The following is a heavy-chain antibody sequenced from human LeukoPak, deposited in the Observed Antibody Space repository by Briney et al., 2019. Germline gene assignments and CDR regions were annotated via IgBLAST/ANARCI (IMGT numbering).Heavy chain of an antibody. CDR1: GFTFSSYA. V-gene: IGHV3-23*01. J-gene: IGHJ1*01. CDR2: ISGSGGST. CDR3: AEEIGYSSSWSGYFQH. D-gene: IGHD6-13*01. Sequence: GGSLRLSCAASGFTFSSYAMSWVRQAPGKGLEWVSAISGSGGSTYYADSVKGRFTISRDNSKNTLYLQMNSLRAEDTAVYYCAEEIGYSSSWSGYFQHWGQGTLVTVSS.